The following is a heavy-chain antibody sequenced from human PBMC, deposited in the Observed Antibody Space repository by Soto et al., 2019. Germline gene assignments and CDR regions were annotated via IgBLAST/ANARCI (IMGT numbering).Heavy chain of an antibody. CDR3: ATGPLRYFDWLPIDY. J-gene: IGHJ4*02. Sequence: ASVKVSCKASGYTFTSYAMHWVLQAPGQRLEWMGWINAGNGNTKYSQKFQGRVTITRDTSASTAYMELSSLRSEDTAVYYCATGPLRYFDWLPIDYWGQGTLVTVSS. D-gene: IGHD3-9*01. CDR2: INAGNGNT. CDR1: GYTFTSYA. V-gene: IGHV1-3*01.